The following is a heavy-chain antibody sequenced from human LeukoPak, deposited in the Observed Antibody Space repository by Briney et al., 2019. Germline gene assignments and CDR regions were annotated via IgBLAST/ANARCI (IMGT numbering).Heavy chain of an antibody. Sequence: ASVKVSCKASGGTLSSYAISWVRQAPGQGLEWMGGIIPIFGTANYAQKFQGRVTITADESTSTAYMELSSLRSEDTAVYYCASGGIAAAGTFDYWGQGTLVTVSS. CDR3: ASGGIAAAGTFDY. D-gene: IGHD6-13*01. CDR2: IIPIFGTA. CDR1: GGTLSSYA. J-gene: IGHJ4*02. V-gene: IGHV1-69*13.